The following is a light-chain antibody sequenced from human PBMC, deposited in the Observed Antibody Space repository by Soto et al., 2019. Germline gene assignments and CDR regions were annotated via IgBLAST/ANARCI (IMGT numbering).Light chain of an antibody. J-gene: IGLJ1*01. CDR3: SSYTSSSNYV. CDR1: SSDVGGYNY. V-gene: IGLV2-14*01. CDR2: EVS. Sequence: QSALTQPASVSGSPGQSITISCTGTSSDVGGYNYVSWYQQHPGKAPKLMIYEVSNRPSGVSNRFSGSKSGNTASLTISGLQAEDEADYYCSSYTSSSNYVFGTGTTVTVL.